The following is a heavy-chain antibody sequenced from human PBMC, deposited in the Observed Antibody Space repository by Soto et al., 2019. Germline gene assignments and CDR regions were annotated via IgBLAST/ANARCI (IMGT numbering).Heavy chain of an antibody. CDR3: ARDLTTHPSYYDFWSGYYNNWFDP. J-gene: IGHJ5*02. V-gene: IGHV4-4*07. Sequence: SETLSLTCTVSGGSISSYYWSWIRQPAGKGLEWIGRIYTSGSTNYNPSLKSRVTMSVDTSKNQFSLKLSSVTAADTAVYYCARDLTTHPSYYDFWSGYYNNWFDPWGQGTLVTVSS. CDR2: IYTSGST. D-gene: IGHD3-3*01. CDR1: GGSISSYY.